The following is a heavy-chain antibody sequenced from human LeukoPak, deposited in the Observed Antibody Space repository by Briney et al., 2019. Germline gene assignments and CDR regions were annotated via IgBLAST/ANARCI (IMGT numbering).Heavy chain of an antibody. CDR3: ARGNQLLVSHFDY. CDR1: GGTFSSYA. J-gene: IGHJ4*02. D-gene: IGHD2-2*01. CDR2: IIPLFGTA. V-gene: IGHV1-69*01. Sequence: GSSVKVSCKASGGTFSSYAISWLRQPPGQALEWMGGIIPLFGTANHPHKFQGRVTITADESTSTAYMELSSLRSEDTAVYCCARGNQLLVSHFDYWGQGTLVTVSS.